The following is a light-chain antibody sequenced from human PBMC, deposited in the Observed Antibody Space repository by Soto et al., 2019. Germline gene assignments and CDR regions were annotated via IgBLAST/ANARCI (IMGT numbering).Light chain of an antibody. CDR1: SSDVGGYNY. Sequence: QSALTQPASVSGSPGQSITISCTGTSSDVGGYNYVSWYQQNPGTAPKVMIYEVSNRPSGVSNRFSGSKSGNTASLTISGLQAEDEADYYCSSYTTRGTPVFGGGTKLTVL. J-gene: IGLJ3*02. V-gene: IGLV2-14*01. CDR2: EVS. CDR3: SSYTTRGTPV.